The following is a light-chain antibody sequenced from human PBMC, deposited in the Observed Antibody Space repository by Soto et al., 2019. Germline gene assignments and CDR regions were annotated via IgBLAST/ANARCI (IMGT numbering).Light chain of an antibody. CDR1: QTINNSL. CDR3: QQYDSSPQA. V-gene: IGKV3-20*01. Sequence: DIVLTQSPGTLSLSPGERATLSCRASQTINNSLLAWYQQKPGRAPRLLIYDTSSRATGIPDRFSGSGSGTDFTLTISRLEPEDSAVYYCQQYDSSPQAVGQGTKVDSK. CDR2: DTS. J-gene: IGKJ1*01.